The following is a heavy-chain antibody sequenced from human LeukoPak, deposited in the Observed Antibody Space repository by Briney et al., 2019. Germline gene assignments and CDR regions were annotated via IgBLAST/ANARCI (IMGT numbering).Heavy chain of an antibody. CDR2: IYYSGST. V-gene: IGHV4-31*03. Sequence: SETLSLTCTVSGGSISSGGYYWSWIRQHPGKGLEWIGYIYYSGSTYYNPSLKSRVTISVDTSKNQFSLKLSSVTAADTAVYYCARSPPYHDYYDSSGLFDYWGQGTLVTVSS. CDR1: GGSISSGGYY. CDR3: ARSPPYHDYYDSSGLFDY. J-gene: IGHJ4*02. D-gene: IGHD3-22*01.